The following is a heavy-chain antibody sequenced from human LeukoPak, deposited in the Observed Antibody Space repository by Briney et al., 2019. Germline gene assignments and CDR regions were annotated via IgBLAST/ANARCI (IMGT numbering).Heavy chain of an antibody. D-gene: IGHD6-19*01. CDR3: ASRRPSLPPGC. CDR2: IYYSGST. J-gene: IGHJ4*02. V-gene: IGHV4-39*01. Sequence: SETLSLTCTVSGGSFRSSSYYWGWIRQTPGKGLEWIGCIYYSGSTYYNPSLKSRVTISVDTSENQFSLKLSSVTAADTAVYYCASRRPSLPPGCWSQGALVTVSS. CDR1: GGSFRSSSYY.